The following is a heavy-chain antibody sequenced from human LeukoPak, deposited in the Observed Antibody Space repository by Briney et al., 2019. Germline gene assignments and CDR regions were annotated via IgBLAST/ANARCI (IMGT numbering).Heavy chain of an antibody. CDR1: GGSISGGGYY. Sequence: PSETLSLTCTVSGGSISGGGYYWSWIRQHPGKGLEWIGYIYYSGSTYYNPSLKSRVTISVDTSKNQFSLKLSSVTAADTAVYYCARGGPATPNDYYGSGSNDYWGQGTLVTVSS. CDR3: ARGGPATPNDYYGSGSNDY. J-gene: IGHJ4*02. D-gene: IGHD3-10*01. CDR2: IYYSGST. V-gene: IGHV4-31*03.